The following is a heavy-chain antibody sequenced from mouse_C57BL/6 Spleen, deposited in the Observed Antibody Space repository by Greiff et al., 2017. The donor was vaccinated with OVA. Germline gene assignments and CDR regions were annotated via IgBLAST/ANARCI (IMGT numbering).Heavy chain of an antibody. Sequence: VQLQQSGPELVKPGASVKMSCKASGYTFTDYNMHWVKQSHGKSLEWIGYINPNNGGTSYNQKFKGKATLTVNKSSSTAYMELRSLTSEDSAVYYCARRAAQATYYFDYWGQGTTLTVSS. D-gene: IGHD3-2*02. J-gene: IGHJ2*01. CDR1: GYTFTDYN. CDR3: ARRAAQATYYFDY. V-gene: IGHV1-22*01. CDR2: INPNNGGT.